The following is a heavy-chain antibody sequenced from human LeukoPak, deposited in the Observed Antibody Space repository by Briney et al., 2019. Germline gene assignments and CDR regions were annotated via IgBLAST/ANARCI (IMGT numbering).Heavy chain of an antibody. CDR3: AKDVDPFGSGSYVEGFDY. J-gene: IGHJ4*02. CDR2: ISYDGSNK. D-gene: IGHD3-10*01. V-gene: IGHV3-30*01. Sequence: QPGGSLRLSCAASGFTSSSYAMHWVRQAPGKGLEWVAVISYDGSNKYYADSVKGRFTISRDNSKNTLYLQMNSLRAEDTAVYYCAKDVDPFGSGSYVEGFDYWGQGTLVTVYS. CDR1: GFTSSSYA.